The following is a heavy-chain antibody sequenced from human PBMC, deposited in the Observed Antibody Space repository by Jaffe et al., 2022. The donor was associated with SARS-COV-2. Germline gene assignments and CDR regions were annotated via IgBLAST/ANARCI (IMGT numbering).Heavy chain of an antibody. CDR2: ISGSGGST. Sequence: EVQLVESGGGLVQPGGSLRLSCAASGFTFSSYAMSWVRQAPGKGLEWVSAISGSGGSTYYADSVKGRFTISRDNSKNTLYLQMNSLRAEDTAVYYCAKLGAHSVTTFRQPDYWGQGTLVTVSS. V-gene: IGHV3-23*04. J-gene: IGHJ4*02. CDR1: GFTFSSYA. D-gene: IGHD4-17*01. CDR3: AKLGAHSVTTFRQPDY.